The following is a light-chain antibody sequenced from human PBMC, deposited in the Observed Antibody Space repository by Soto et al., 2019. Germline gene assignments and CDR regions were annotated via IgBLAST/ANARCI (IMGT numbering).Light chain of an antibody. V-gene: IGLV1-44*01. J-gene: IGLJ1*01. CDR2: SNN. Sequence: QAVVTQPPSASGTPGQRVTISCSGSSSNIGTYTVNWYQHLPGTAPKLLIYSNNQRPSGVPDRFSGSKSGTSASLAISGLQSEDEADYYCAAWDDSLNGRYVFGTGTKLTVL. CDR1: SSNIGTYT. CDR3: AAWDDSLNGRYV.